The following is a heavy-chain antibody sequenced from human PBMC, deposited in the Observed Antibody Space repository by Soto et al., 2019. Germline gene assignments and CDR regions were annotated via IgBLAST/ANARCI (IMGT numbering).Heavy chain of an antibody. J-gene: IGHJ6*02. D-gene: IGHD3-16*01. CDR3: ANSRGGTFLGYHGMDI. Sequence: QVQLVQSGPEVKKTGTSVKVSCKASGGTFSSRAISWVRQAPGQGLEWMGGIIPVFGRVNYAEKFQDRVTITADESTGTVYVELSSLRSEDTALYYCANSRGGTFLGYHGMDIWGQGTTVSVSS. V-gene: IGHV1-69*01. CDR2: IIPVFGRV. CDR1: GGTFSSRA.